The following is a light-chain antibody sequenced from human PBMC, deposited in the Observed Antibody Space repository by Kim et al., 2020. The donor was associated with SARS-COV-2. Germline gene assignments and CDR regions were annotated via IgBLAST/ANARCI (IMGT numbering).Light chain of an antibody. V-gene: IGLV2-14*03. Sequence: QSNTISCTGTSSDIGGYNYVSWYQQHPGKAPKLMIYGVTNRPSGVSNRFSGSKSGNTASLTISGLQAEDEADYYCSSYTISNTLVVFGGGTQLTVL. CDR3: SSYTISNTLVV. CDR2: GVT. CDR1: SSDIGGYNY. J-gene: IGLJ3*02.